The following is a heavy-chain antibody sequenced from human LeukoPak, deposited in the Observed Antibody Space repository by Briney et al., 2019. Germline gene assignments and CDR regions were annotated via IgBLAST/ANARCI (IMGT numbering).Heavy chain of an antibody. J-gene: IGHJ4*02. CDR2: INHSGST. V-gene: IGHV4-34*01. D-gene: IGHD5-18*01. CDR3: ARGRRLYSCGSVSDY. CDR1: GGSFSDYY. Sequence: SETLSLTCAVYGGSFSDYYWSWIRQPPGKGLEWIGEINHSGSTNYNPSLKSRVTISVDTSKNQFSLKLSSVTAADTAVYYCARGRRLYSCGSVSDYWGQGTLVTVSS.